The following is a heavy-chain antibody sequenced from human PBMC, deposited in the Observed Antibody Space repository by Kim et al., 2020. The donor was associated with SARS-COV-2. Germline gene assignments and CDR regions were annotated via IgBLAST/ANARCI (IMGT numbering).Heavy chain of an antibody. CDR3: ASVGTRRDDAFDI. Sequence: SETLSLTCTVSGGSISSYYWSWIRQPPGKGLEWIGYIYYSGSTNYNPSLKSRVTISVDTSKNQFSLKLSSVTAADTAVYYCASVGTRRDDAFDIWGQGTMVTVSS. CDR1: GGSISSYY. V-gene: IGHV4-59*13. CDR2: IYYSGST. J-gene: IGHJ3*02. D-gene: IGHD1-7*01.